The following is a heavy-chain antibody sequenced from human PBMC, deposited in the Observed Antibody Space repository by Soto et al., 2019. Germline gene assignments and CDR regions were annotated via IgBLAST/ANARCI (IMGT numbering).Heavy chain of an antibody. CDR3: ARRSKVAAAVNDAFDI. V-gene: IGHV1-2*04. J-gene: IGHJ3*02. CDR2: INPNSGGT. CDR1: VYTFTGYY. D-gene: IGHD6-13*01. Sequence: ASVKVSCKASVYTFTGYYMHWVRQAPGQGLEWMGWINPNSGGTNYAQKFQGWVTMTRDTSISTAYMELSRLRSDDTAVYYCARRSKVAAAVNDAFDIWGQGTMVTVSS.